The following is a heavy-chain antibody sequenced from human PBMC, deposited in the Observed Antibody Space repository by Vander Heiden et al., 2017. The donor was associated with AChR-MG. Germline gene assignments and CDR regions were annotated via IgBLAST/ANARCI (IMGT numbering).Heavy chain of an antibody. V-gene: IGHV3-49*04. CDR1: GFNFDEYG. J-gene: IGHJ4*02. Sequence: EVQLVVSGGGLEQPGRSLRLSCRASGFNFDEYGMNWVRQAPGKGQEWVSSIRKKAFGGTREYAASVKDRFIISRDNSESIAYLQMNSLKTEDTAVYYCTRADTVVGAAYYFDFWDQGTLVTVSS. CDR2: IRKKAFGGTR. D-gene: IGHD1-26*01. CDR3: TRADTVVGAAYYFDF.